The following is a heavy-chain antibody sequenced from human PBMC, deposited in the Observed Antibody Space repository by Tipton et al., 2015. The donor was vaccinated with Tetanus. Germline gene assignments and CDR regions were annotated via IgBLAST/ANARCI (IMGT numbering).Heavy chain of an antibody. CDR2: IHHTGST. Sequence: LRLSCTVSGDSISSGGPYWSWIRQFPGKGLEWMGYIHHTGSTYYNPSLKTRITLSVDTSKNQFSLKLSSVTAADTAVYYCARQITAADAFDTWGQGTMVTVSS. J-gene: IGHJ3*02. CDR3: ARQITAADAFDT. D-gene: IGHD3-16*01. V-gene: IGHV4-31*03. CDR1: GDSISSGGPY.